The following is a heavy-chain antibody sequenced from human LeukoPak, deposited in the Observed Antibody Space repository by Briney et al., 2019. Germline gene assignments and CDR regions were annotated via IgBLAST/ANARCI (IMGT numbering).Heavy chain of an antibody. D-gene: IGHD2-2*01. Sequence: GASVKVSCKASGGTFSSYAISWVRQAPGQGLEWMGGIIPIFGTANYAQKFQGRVTITADKSTSTAYMELSSLRSEDTAVYYCATVYCSSTSCYPLAAFDIWGQGTMVTVSS. CDR1: GGTFSSYA. CDR3: ATVYCSSTSCYPLAAFDI. V-gene: IGHV1-69*06. J-gene: IGHJ3*02. CDR2: IIPIFGTA.